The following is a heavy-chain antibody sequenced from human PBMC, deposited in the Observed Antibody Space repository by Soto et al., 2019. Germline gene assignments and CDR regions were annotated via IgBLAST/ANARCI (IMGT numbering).Heavy chain of an antibody. V-gene: IGHV3-33*01. CDR1: GFTFSSYG. D-gene: IGHD3-3*01. Sequence: RGSLRLSCAASGFTFSSYGMHWVRQAPGKGLEWVAVIWYDGSNKYYADSVKGRFTISRDNSKNTLYLQMNSLRAEDTAVYYCARPPYYDFWSGYYDHYFGYYYYYMDVWGKGTTVTVSS. CDR3: ARPPYYDFWSGYYDHYFGYYYYYMDV. J-gene: IGHJ6*03. CDR2: IWYDGSNK.